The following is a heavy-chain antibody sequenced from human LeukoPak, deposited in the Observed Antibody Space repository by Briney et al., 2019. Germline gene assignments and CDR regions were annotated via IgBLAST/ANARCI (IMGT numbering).Heavy chain of an antibody. D-gene: IGHD3-10*01. Sequence: PSETLSLTCTVSGGSISSYYWSWIRQPPGKGLEWIGYIYYSGSTNYNPSLTSRVTISVDTSKNQFSLKLSSVTAADTAVYYCASYYASGVSAYDYFGMDVWGKGTTVTVSS. CDR3: ASYYASGVSAYDYFGMDV. V-gene: IGHV4-59*01. CDR2: IYYSGST. CDR1: GGSISSYY. J-gene: IGHJ6*04.